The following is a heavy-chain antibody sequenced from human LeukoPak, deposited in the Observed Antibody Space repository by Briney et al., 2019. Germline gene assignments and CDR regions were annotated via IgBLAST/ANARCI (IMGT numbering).Heavy chain of an antibody. Sequence: ASVKVSCKASGFTFTNYNMHWVRQAPGQGLEWMGIINPSGGSTNYAQNFQARVTMTTDTSTSTAYMELRSLRSDDTAVYYCARDPRVSYYGSGSSFDYWGQGTLVTVSS. CDR3: ARDPRVSYYGSGSSFDY. D-gene: IGHD3-10*01. V-gene: IGHV1-46*01. CDR2: INPSGGST. CDR1: GFTFTNYN. J-gene: IGHJ4*02.